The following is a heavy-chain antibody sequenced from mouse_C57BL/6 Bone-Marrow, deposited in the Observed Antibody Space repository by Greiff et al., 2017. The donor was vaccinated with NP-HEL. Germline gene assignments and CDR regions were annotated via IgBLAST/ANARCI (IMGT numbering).Heavy chain of an antibody. CDR3: ARGGGSPWFAY. CDR1: GFTFSDYG. V-gene: IGHV5-17*01. CDR2: ISSGSSTI. J-gene: IGHJ3*01. Sequence: EVQLVESGGGLVKPGGSLKLSCAASGFTFSDYGMHWVRQAPEKGLEWVAYISSGSSTIYYADTVKGRFTISRDNAKNTLFLQMASLRSEDTAMYYCARGGGSPWFAYWGQGTLVTVSA.